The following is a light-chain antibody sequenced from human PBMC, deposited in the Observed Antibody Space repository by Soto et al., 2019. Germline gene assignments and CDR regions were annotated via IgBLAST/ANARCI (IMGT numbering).Light chain of an antibody. CDR1: QSISSY. J-gene: IGKJ2*01. Sequence: DIQMTQSPSSLSASVGDRVTITCRSSQSISSYLNWYQQKPGKVPKLLIYAASSLQSGVPSRFSGSGSGTDFTLTISSLQPEDFVTYYCQHSYSTPVTFGQRTQLAIK. CDR2: AAS. CDR3: QHSYSTPVT. V-gene: IGKV1-39*01.